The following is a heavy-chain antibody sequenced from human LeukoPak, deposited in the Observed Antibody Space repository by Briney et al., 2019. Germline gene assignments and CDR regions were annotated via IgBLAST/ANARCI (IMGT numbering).Heavy chain of an antibody. D-gene: IGHD6-19*01. Sequence: SETLSLTCTVSGGSISSGGYSWSWIRQHPGKGLEWIGYIYYSGSTYYNPSLKSRVTISVDTSKNQFSLKLSSVTAADTAVYYCARAASSGWYGDWFDPWGQGTLVTVSS. J-gene: IGHJ5*02. CDR2: IYYSGST. CDR3: ARAASSGWYGDWFDP. CDR1: GGSISSGGYS. V-gene: IGHV4-31*03.